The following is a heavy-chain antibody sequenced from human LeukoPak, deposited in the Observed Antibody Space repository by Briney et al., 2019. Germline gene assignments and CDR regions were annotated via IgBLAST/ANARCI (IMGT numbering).Heavy chain of an antibody. Sequence: EASVKVSCKASGYTFTSYDINWVRQATGQGLEWMGWMNPNSGNTGYAQKFQSRVTITRNTSISTAYMELSSLRSEDTAVYYCARAPGSPGFSGYYYYYMDVWGKGTTVTVSS. J-gene: IGHJ6*03. V-gene: IGHV1-8*03. D-gene: IGHD1-26*01. CDR1: GYTFTSYD. CDR2: MNPNSGNT. CDR3: ARAPGSPGFSGYYYYYMDV.